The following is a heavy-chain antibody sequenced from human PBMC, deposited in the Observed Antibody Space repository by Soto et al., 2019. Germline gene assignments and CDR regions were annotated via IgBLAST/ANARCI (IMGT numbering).Heavy chain of an antibody. CDR1: GYTLTELS. CDR3: ATVVTMVRGVIITSWFDP. CDR2: FDPEDGET. V-gene: IGHV1-24*01. J-gene: IGHJ5*02. Sequence: ASVNVSCKVSGYTLTELSMHWVRQAPGKGLEWMGGFDPEDGETIYAQKFQGRVTMTEDTSSDTAYMELSSLRSEDTAVYYCATVVTMVRGVIITSWFDPWGQGTLVTVSS. D-gene: IGHD3-10*01.